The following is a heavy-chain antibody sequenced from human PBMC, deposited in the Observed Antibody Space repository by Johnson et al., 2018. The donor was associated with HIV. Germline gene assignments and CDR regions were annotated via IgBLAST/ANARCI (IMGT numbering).Heavy chain of an antibody. D-gene: IGHD6-6*01. CDR3: ARASVSSPRYSSSSDDAFDI. Sequence: QVQLVESGGGLVQPGGSLRLSCAASGFTFSSYGMHWVRQAPGKGLEWVAVIWYDGANTYYADSVKGRFTISRDNSKNTRYLQMNSLRAEDTAVYYGARASVSSPRYSSSSDDAFDIWGQGTMVTVSS. CDR2: IWYDGANT. V-gene: IGHV3-30*19. J-gene: IGHJ3*02. CDR1: GFTFSSYG.